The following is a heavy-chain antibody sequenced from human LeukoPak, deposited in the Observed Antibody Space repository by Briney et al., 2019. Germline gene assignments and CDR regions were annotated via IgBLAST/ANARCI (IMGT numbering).Heavy chain of an antibody. CDR2: ITSGSYI. D-gene: IGHD4-17*01. CDR3: ARDRYGAYDFDS. V-gene: IGHV3-21*01. CDR1: GFTFSTYS. J-gene: IGHJ4*02. Sequence: GGSLRLSCAASGFTFSTYSMNWVRQAPGKGLEWVSSITSGSYIYYADSLKGRFTIFRDNAKNSLHLQINSLRVEDTAIYYCARDRYGAYDFDSWGQGTLVTVSS.